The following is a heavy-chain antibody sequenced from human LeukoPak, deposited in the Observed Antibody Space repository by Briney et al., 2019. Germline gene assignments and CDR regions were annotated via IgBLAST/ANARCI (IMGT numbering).Heavy chain of an antibody. CDR2: ISYDGSNI. V-gene: IGHV3-30*03. Sequence: GGSLRLSCAASGFTFSIYGMHWVRQAPGKGLEWVAVISYDGSNIYYADSVKGRFTISRDSSKNTLYLQMNSLRAEDTAVYYCARAMSGSYPYYYYGMDVWGQGTTVTVSS. CDR1: GFTFSIYG. CDR3: ARAMSGSYPYYYYGMDV. J-gene: IGHJ6*02. D-gene: IGHD1-26*01.